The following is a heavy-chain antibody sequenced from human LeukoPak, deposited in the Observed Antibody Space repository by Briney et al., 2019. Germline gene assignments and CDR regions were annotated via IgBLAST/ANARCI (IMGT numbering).Heavy chain of an antibody. CDR1: GFIFSNYW. J-gene: IGHJ4*02. CDR2: IKQDGSEK. Sequence: PGGSLRLSCVASGFIFSNYWMTWVRQAPGKGLEWVANIKQDGSEKYYADSVKGRFTISRDNAKNSLYLQMSSLRAEDTAVYYCARLKGERSLFEYWGQGTLVTVSS. D-gene: IGHD2-21*01. CDR3: ARLKGERSLFEY. V-gene: IGHV3-7*02.